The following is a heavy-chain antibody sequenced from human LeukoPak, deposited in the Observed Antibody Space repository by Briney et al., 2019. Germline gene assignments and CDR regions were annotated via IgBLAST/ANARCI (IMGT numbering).Heavy chain of an antibody. CDR3: ARGRRILGGPEIAGDFFDF. CDR1: GYTLTDYY. J-gene: IGHJ4*01. CDR2: INPNSGAT. D-gene: IGHD3-16*01. V-gene: IGHV1-2*02. Sequence: GASVKVSCKASGYTLTDYYLHWVRQAPGQGLKWMGWINPNSGATHYAQSFQARVTMTRDTSIASSYMELTGLESDDTAVYYCARGRRILGGPEIAGDFFDFWGQGSLVTVSS.